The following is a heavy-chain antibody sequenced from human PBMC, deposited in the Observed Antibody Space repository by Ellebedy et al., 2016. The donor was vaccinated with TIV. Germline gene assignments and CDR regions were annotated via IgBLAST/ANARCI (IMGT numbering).Heavy chain of an antibody. V-gene: IGHV3-49*03. CDR2: IAGKGYDGTT. CDR1: GFSFGDYA. D-gene: IGHD5-18*01. CDR3: VRDSYGHTAPPFY. Sequence: GESLKISCTASGFSFGDYAMSWFRQPPGKGLVWVGFIAGKGYDGTTEYAASVKGRFTISRDDSNDIAYLQMNSLKSEDTAVYYCVRDSYGHTAPPFYWGQGTLVTVSS. J-gene: IGHJ4*02.